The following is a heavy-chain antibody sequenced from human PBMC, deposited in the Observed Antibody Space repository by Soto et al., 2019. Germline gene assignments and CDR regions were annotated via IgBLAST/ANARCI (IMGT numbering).Heavy chain of an antibody. CDR2: ISYEGSEK. V-gene: IGHV3-30*03. CDR1: GFTFSDYA. D-gene: IGHD3-3*01. CDR3: ARTYYDFWSGFSD. J-gene: IGHJ4*02. Sequence: PGGSLRLSCAASGFTFSDYAMHWIRQAPGKGLEWVAIISYEGSEKYYSDSVKGRFTISRDNSKNTVYLQMSSMTGDDTAVYYCARTYYDFWSGFSDWGQGALVTVSS.